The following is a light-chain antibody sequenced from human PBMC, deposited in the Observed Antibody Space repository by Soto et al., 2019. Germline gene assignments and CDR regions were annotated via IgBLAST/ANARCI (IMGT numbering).Light chain of an antibody. CDR1: QSVSSSY. V-gene: IGKV3-20*01. J-gene: IGKJ4*01. CDR2: GAS. Sequence: EIVLTQSPGTLSLSPGERATLSCRASQSVSSSYLAWYQQKSGQAPRLLIYGASSRATGIPDRFSGSGSGTDFTLTISRLETGDFAVYYCQQYGSSPLTFGGGTKVEIK. CDR3: QQYGSSPLT.